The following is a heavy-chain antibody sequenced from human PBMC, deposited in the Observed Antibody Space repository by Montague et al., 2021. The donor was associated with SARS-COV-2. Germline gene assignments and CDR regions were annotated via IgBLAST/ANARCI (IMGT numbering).Heavy chain of an antibody. V-gene: IGHV4-59*01. CDR2: VHYTGST. D-gene: IGHD1-1*01. Sequence: SETLSLTCEVSGGSISSNYWSWIRQSPGKGMEWIGYVHYTGSTKYNPSLKTRVTLSLDTPKKHCSLKLKSVTAADTAVYYCARAQITCCIANCVNYFDVWGQGALVTVSS. CDR3: ARAQITCCIANCVNYFDV. CDR1: GGSISSNY. J-gene: IGHJ4*02.